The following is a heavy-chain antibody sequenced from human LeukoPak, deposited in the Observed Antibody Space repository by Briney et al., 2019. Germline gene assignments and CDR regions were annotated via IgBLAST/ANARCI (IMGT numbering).Heavy chain of an antibody. D-gene: IGHD2-8*02. CDR1: GFIFSNYW. CDR3: ARGSYWSFDY. V-gene: IGHV3-7*01. Sequence: GGSLRLSCTASGFIFSNYWMRWVRQVPGKGLEWVADMKHDGSQINYVDSVKGRFTISRDNAQNSLYLQMNSLRAEDTAMYYCARGSYWSFDYWGQGTLVTVSS. J-gene: IGHJ4*02. CDR2: MKHDGSQI.